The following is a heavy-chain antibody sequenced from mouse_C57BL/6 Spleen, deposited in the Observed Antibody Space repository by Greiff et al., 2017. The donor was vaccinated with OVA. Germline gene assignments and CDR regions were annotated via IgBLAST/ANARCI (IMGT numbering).Heavy chain of an antibody. CDR1: GYTFTDYY. Sequence: VQLQQSGPELVKPGASVKISCKASGYTFTDYYMNWVKQSHGKSLEWIGDINPNNGGTSYNQKFKGKATLTVDKSSSTAYMELRSLTSEDSAVNYCERGGGESYFDYWGQGTTLTVSA. V-gene: IGHV1-26*01. J-gene: IGHJ2*01. CDR3: ERGGGESYFDY. CDR2: INPNNGGT.